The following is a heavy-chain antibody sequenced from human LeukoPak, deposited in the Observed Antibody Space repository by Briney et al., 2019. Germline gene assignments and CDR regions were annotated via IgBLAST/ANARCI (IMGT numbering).Heavy chain of an antibody. V-gene: IGHV3-23*01. CDR3: AKGPPNYYGSGSYSGWFDP. J-gene: IGHJ5*02. Sequence: GGSLRLSCAASGFTFSNAWMSWVRQAPGKGLEWVSAISGSGGSTYYADSVKGRFTISRDNSKNTLYLQMNSLRAEDTAVYYCAKGPPNYYGSGSYSGWFDPWGQGTLVTVSS. CDR2: ISGSGGST. CDR1: GFTFSNAW. D-gene: IGHD3-10*01.